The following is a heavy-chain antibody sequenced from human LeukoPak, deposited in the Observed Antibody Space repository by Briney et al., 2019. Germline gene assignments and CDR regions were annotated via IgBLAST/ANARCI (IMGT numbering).Heavy chain of an antibody. Sequence: SETLSLTCTVSGGSISSYYWSWIRQPPGKGLEWIGYIYYSGSTNYNPSLKSRVTISVDTSKNQFSLKLSSVTAADTAVYYCARDGSPYSGSWEAYFDYWGQGTLVTVSS. CDR1: GGSISSYY. CDR3: ARDGSPYSGSWEAYFDY. D-gene: IGHD1-26*01. J-gene: IGHJ4*02. CDR2: IYYSGST. V-gene: IGHV4-59*01.